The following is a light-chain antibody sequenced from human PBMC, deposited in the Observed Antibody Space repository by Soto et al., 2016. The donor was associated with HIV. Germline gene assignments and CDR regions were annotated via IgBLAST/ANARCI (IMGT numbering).Light chain of an antibody. V-gene: IGKV1-39*01. J-gene: IGKJ4*01. CDR1: QTIRKY. CDR3: QQSYTTPLT. CDR2: TTS. Sequence: DIQMTQSPSSLSASVGDRVIITCRASQTIRKYLNWYQQKPGKAPVLLISTTSSLQSGVASRFSGSGSGAEFTLIISNLQPEDFATYYCQQSYTTPLTFGGGPRWRSN.